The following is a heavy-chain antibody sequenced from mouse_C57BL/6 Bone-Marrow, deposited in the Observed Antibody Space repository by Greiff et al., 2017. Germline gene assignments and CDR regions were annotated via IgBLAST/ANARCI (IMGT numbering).Heavy chain of an antibody. CDR1: GYTFTSYA. D-gene: IGHD1-1*01. CDR2: IYPRSGNT. J-gene: IGHJ3*01. Sequence: QVTLQVSGAELARPGASVKMSCKASGYTFTSYAISWVKQRPGQGLEWIGEIYPRSGNTYYNEKFKGKATLTADKSSSTAYMELRSLTSEDSAVXFCDCSTDNGSPAWVDYWGQGTPVTVSA. V-gene: IGHV1-81*01. CDR3: DCSTDNGSPAWVDY.